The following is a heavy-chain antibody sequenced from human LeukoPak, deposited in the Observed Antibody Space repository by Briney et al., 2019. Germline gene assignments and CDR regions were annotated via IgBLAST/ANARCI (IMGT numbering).Heavy chain of an antibody. CDR1: GGSFSGYY. V-gene: IGHV4-34*01. CDR3: ARRRYCYGSDY. D-gene: IGHD3-10*01. CDR2: INHSGST. J-gene: IGHJ4*02. Sequence: SETLSLTCAVYGGSFSGYYRSWIRQPPGKGLEWIGEINHSGSTNYNPSLKSRVTISVDTSKNQFSLKLSSVTAADTAVYYCARRRYCYGSDYWGQGTLVTVSS.